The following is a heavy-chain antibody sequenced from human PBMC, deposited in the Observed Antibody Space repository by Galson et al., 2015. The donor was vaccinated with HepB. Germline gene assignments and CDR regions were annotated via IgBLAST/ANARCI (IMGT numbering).Heavy chain of an antibody. Sequence: SLRLSCAVSGFTFSSYSFNWVRQAPGKGLEWVSSISGDTTYIYYADSVKGRFAISRDNAKNSLYLQMNSLRAEDTAMYYCARGPCTGGVCYNNYWGQGTLVTVSS. CDR3: ARGPCTGGVCYNNY. CDR2: ISGDTTYI. CDR1: GFTFSSYS. J-gene: IGHJ4*02. V-gene: IGHV3-21*01. D-gene: IGHD2-8*02.